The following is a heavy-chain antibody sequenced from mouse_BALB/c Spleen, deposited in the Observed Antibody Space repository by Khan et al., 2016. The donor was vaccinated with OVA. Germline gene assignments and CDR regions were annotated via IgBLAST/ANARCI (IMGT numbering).Heavy chain of an antibody. D-gene: IGHD4-1*01. Sequence: EVKLMESGGDLVKPGGSLRLSCAASGFTFSTYAMSWVRQPPDKRLEWVATINSDGYYTYYPDTVKGRFTIYRNNAEHTLYLQISSLKSGDTAIYYCASHLTGSFAYWGQGTLVTVSA. CDR2: INSDGYYT. J-gene: IGHJ3*01. CDR3: ASHLTGSFAY. CDR1: GFTFSTYA. V-gene: IGHV5-6*01.